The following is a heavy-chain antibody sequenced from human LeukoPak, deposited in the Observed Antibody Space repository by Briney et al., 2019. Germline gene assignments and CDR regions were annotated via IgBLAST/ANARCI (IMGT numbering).Heavy chain of an antibody. CDR3: ARESGSGEFDY. J-gene: IGHJ4*02. D-gene: IGHD2-15*01. Sequence: PGGSLRLSCAASRFTFSSYKVNWVRQAPGKGLERGSSISSSSSYIYYADSVKGRFTISRDNARNSLYLQMNSLRAEDTAVYYCARESGSGEFDYWGQGTLVTVSS. CDR2: ISSSSSYI. CDR1: RFTFSSYK. V-gene: IGHV3-21*01.